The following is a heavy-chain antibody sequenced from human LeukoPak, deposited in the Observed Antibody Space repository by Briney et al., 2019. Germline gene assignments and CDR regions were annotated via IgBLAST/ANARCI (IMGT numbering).Heavy chain of an antibody. J-gene: IGHJ4*02. D-gene: IGHD3-3*01. CDR1: GFIFSSYA. V-gene: IGHV3-23*01. CDR2: TDGRGAGT. CDR3: AKVIFGTAYFFDY. Sequence: PGGSLRLSCAASGFIFSSYAMGWVRQAPGKGLEWVSATDGRGAGTYYADSVKGRFTISRDNSKNTLDLQMNSLRAEDTAVYYCAKVIFGTAYFFDYWGQGTLVTVSS.